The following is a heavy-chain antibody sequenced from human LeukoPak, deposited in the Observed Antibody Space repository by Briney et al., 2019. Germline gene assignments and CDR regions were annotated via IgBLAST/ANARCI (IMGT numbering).Heavy chain of an antibody. J-gene: IGHJ1*01. Sequence: PSETLSLTCTVSGGSISSGGYYWSWVRQHPGKGLEWIGYIYYSGSTYYNPSLKSRVTISVDTSKNQFSLKLSSVTAADTAVYYCARGLFGGVQHWGQGTLVTVSS. V-gene: IGHV4-31*03. CDR2: IYYSGST. CDR1: GGSISSGGYY. D-gene: IGHD2-21*01. CDR3: ARGLFGGVQH.